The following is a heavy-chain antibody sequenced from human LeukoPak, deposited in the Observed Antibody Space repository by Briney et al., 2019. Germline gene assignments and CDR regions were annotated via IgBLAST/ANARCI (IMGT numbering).Heavy chain of an antibody. CDR3: ARDQAAVLRIYYMDV. Sequence: GASVNVSCKASGYTFTSYYMHWVRQAPGQGLEWMGIINPSGGSTSYAQKFQGRVTMTRDTSTSTVYMELSSLRSEDTAVYYCARDQAAVLRIYYMDVWGKGTTVTVSS. J-gene: IGHJ6*03. V-gene: IGHV1-46*01. CDR1: GYTFTSYY. D-gene: IGHD2-15*01. CDR2: INPSGGST.